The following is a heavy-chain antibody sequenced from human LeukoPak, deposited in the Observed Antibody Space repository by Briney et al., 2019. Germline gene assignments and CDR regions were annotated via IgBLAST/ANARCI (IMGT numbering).Heavy chain of an antibody. Sequence: GGSLRLSCAASGFTFSSYGMHWVRQAPGKGLEWVAFIRYDGSNKYYADSVKGRFTISRDNSKNTLYLQMNSLRAEDTAVYYCAKATGYCSGGSCYSGGGDYWGQGTLVTVSS. V-gene: IGHV3-30*02. D-gene: IGHD2-15*01. CDR3: AKATGYCSGGSCYSGGGDY. CDR2: IRYDGSNK. J-gene: IGHJ4*02. CDR1: GFTFSSYG.